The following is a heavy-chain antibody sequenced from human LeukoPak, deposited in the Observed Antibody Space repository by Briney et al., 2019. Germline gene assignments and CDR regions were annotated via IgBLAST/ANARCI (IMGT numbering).Heavy chain of an antibody. J-gene: IGHJ4*02. D-gene: IGHD6-13*01. CDR1: GGTFSSYA. V-gene: IGHV1-2*02. Sequence: ASVKVSCKASGGTFSSYAISWVRQAPGQGLEWMGGIIPNTGDTRYAQKFQGRVTMTRDTSISTAYLELSRLRSDDTAVYYCARKSMAAVGTFDYWGQGTLVTVSS. CDR3: ARKSMAAVGTFDY. CDR2: IIPNTGDT.